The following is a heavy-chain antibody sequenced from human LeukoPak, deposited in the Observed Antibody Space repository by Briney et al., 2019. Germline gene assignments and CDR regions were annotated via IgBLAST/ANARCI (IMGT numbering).Heavy chain of an antibody. CDR3: ARYYGSGSSDY. J-gene: IGHJ4*02. CDR1: GFTFSSSE. Sequence: GESLRLSCAASGFTFSSSEMNWVRQAPGKGLEWISYISRIGSTIYYADSVKGRFTISRDNAKNSLYLQMISLRAEDTAVYYCARYYGSGSSDYWGQGTLVTVSS. CDR2: ISRIGSTI. V-gene: IGHV3-48*03. D-gene: IGHD3-10*01.